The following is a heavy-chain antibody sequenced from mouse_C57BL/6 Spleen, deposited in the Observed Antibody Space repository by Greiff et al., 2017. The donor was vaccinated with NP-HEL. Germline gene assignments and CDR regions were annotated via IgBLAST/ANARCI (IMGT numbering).Heavy chain of an antibody. CDR2: INPSSGYT. CDR1: GYTFTSYW. J-gene: IGHJ3*01. CDR3: AKYTGEAEGFAY. Sequence: VQLQQSGAELAKPGASVKLSCKASGYTFTSYWMHWVKQRPGQGLEWIGYINPSSGYTKYNQKFKDKATLTADKSSSTASIQLLCLTYAASAVYDCAKYTGEAEGFAYWGQGTLVTVSA. V-gene: IGHV1-7*01. D-gene: IGHD1-1*01.